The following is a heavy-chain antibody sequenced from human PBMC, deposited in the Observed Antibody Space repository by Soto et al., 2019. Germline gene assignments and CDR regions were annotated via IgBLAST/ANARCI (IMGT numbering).Heavy chain of an antibody. V-gene: IGHV1-46*01. CDR1: GYTFTSYY. CDR2: INPSGGST. Sequence: QVQLVQSGAEVKKPGASVKVSCKASGYTFTSYYMHWVRQAPVQGLEWMGIINPSGGSTSYAQKFQGRVTMTRDTSTSTVYMELSSLRSEDTAVYYCARDGPPNYDSSGYYHPLGYWGQGTLVTVSS. CDR3: ARDGPPNYDSSGYYHPLGY. D-gene: IGHD3-22*01. J-gene: IGHJ4*02.